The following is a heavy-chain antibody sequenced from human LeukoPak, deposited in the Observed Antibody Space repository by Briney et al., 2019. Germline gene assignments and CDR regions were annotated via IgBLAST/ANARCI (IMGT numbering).Heavy chain of an antibody. J-gene: IGHJ4*02. CDR3: ARGPYYFDY. V-gene: IGHV2-5*02. CDR1: GFSLSTSGVG. CDR2: IYWDDDK. Sequence: AGLTLVKPTQTLTLTCTFSGFSLSTSGVGVGWIRQPPGEALERLALIYWDDDKDYNTSLKSRLSITKDTSTNQVVLTMTNMDPVDTATYYCARGPYYFDYWGQGTLVTVP.